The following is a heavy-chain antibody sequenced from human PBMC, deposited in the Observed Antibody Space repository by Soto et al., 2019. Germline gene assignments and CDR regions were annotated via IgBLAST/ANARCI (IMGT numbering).Heavy chain of an antibody. CDR3: ARLGGSSWAFINFDY. CDR2: IYYSGST. D-gene: IGHD6-6*01. V-gene: IGHV4-59*01. Sequence: SETLSLTCTVSGGSISSYYWSWIRQPPGKGLEWIGYIYYSGSTNYNPSLKSRVTISVDTSKNQFSLKLSSVTAADTAVYYCARLGGSSWAFINFDYWGQGTLVTVSS. CDR1: GGSISSYY. J-gene: IGHJ4*02.